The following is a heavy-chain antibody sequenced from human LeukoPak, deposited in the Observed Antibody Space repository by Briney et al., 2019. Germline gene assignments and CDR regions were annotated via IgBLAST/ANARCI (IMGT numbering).Heavy chain of an antibody. D-gene: IGHD2-15*01. CDR3: ARDGGDCSGDSCYVDY. Sequence: PGGSLRLSCAASGFTFDDYAMHWVRQAPGKGLEWVSTIGWNSGSIGYADSVKGRFTISRDNAKNSLYLQMNSLRAEDTALYYCARDGGDCSGDSCYVDYWGQGTLVTVSS. J-gene: IGHJ4*02. CDR1: GFTFDDYA. V-gene: IGHV3-9*01. CDR2: IGWNSGSI.